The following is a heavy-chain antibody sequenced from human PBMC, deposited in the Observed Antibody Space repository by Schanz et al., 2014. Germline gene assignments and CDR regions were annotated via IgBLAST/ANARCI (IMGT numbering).Heavy chain of an antibody. CDR3: ARVSMEFERGKSYYYYMDV. J-gene: IGHJ6*03. CDR2: INPSGGGT. CDR1: GYTFVSYS. D-gene: IGHD3-10*01. V-gene: IGHV1-46*01. Sequence: VQLVQSGAEVKRPGASVKVSCKASGYTFVSYSMHWVRQAPGQGLEWMGIINPSGGGTSYALRFQDRVTVTRNTSISTAYMELNSLTSEDTAVYYCARVSMEFERGKSYYYYMDVWGRGTTVTVSS.